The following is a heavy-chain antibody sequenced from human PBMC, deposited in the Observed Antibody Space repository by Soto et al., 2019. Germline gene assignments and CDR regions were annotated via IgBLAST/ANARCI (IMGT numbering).Heavy chain of an antibody. CDR1: GGSISSGDYY. Sequence: SETLSLTCTVSGGSISSGDYYWSWIRQPPGKGLEWIGYIYYSGSTYYNPSLKSRVTISVDTSKNQFSLKLSSVTAADTAVYYCARALTYYYDSSGYYYDYWGQGTLVTVSS. CDR2: IYYSGST. V-gene: IGHV4-30-4*01. D-gene: IGHD3-22*01. J-gene: IGHJ4*02. CDR3: ARALTYYYDSSGYYYDY.